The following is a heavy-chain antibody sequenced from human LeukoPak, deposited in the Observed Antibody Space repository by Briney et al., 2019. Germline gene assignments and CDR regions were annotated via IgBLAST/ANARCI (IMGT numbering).Heavy chain of an antibody. CDR2: IYYSGST. J-gene: IGHJ4*02. CDR1: GGSMSNYY. D-gene: IGHD2-2*01. CDR3: AGGQYGTDFDY. Sequence: SETLSLTCTVSGGSMSNYYWTWMRQPPGKGLEWVGYIYYSGSTNYNPSLKSRVTISVDTSKNQFSLKLGSVTAADTAVYYCAGGQYGTDFDYWGQGTLVTVSS. V-gene: IGHV4-59*08.